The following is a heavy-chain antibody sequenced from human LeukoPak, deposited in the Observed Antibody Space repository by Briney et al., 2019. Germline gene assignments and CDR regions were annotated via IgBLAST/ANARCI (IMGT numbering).Heavy chain of an antibody. D-gene: IGHD2-15*01. CDR2: ISYSGTT. J-gene: IGHJ4*02. Sequence: SETLSLTCTVSGGSVNSGAYFWGWVRQPPGKGLEWIGTISYSGTTHDNPSLKSRVTISVDTSKNQFSLKLSSVTAADTAVYYCARGGRGPQEDYFDYWGQGTLVTVSS. CDR3: ARGGRGPQEDYFDY. CDR1: GGSVNSGAYF. V-gene: IGHV4-39*07.